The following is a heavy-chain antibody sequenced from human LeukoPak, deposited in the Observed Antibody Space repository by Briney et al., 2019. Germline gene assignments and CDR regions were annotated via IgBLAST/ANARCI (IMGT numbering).Heavy chain of an antibody. CDR2: IYHSGST. V-gene: IGHV4-30-2*01. J-gene: IGHJ5*02. CDR3: ARVDYDILTGYFWFDP. Sequence: PSETLSLTCAVSGGSISSGGYSWSRIRQPPGKGLEWIGYIYHSGSTYYNPSLKSRVTISVDRSKNQFSLKLSSVTAADTAVYYCARVDYDILTGYFWFDPWGQGTLVTVSS. CDR1: GGSISSGGYS. D-gene: IGHD3-9*01.